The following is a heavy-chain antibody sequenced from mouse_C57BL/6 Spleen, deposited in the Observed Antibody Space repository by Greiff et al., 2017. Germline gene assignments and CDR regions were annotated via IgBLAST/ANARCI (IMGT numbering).Heavy chain of an antibody. J-gene: IGHJ4*01. CDR3: ARGSYDGSGY. CDR2: INPNNGGT. V-gene: IGHV1-18*01. Sequence: EVQLQQSGPELVKPGASVKMPCKASGYTFTDYNMDWVKQSHGKSLEWIGDINPNNGGTIYNQKFKGKATLTVDKSSSTAYMELRSLTSEDTAVYYCARGSYDGSGYWGQGTSVTVSS. D-gene: IGHD2-12*01. CDR1: GYTFTDYN.